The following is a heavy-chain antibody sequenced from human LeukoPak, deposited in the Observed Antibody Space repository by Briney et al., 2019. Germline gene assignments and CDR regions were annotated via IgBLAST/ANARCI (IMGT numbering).Heavy chain of an antibody. V-gene: IGHV3-30*03. J-gene: IGHJ4*02. CDR1: GFTFSSYD. CDR3: GRDWATDMSTSLIFDY. CDR2: ISSDGSNS. Sequence: GGSLRLSCVASGFTFSSYDMHWVRQAPGRGVEGVAVISSDGSNSYYAGCVRGRFTFSRDNSKNTMYLQMNSRRAEDTAVYYWGRDWATDMSTSLIFDYWGQGTLVTVSS. D-gene: IGHD5-24*01.